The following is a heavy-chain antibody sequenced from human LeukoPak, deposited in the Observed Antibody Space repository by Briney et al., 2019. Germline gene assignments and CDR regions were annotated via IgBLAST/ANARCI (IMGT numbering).Heavy chain of an antibody. CDR3: ARQKGYYDSSGYYAYYFDY. D-gene: IGHD3-22*01. CDR2: INHSGST. CDR1: GGSFSNHY. V-gene: IGHV4-34*01. J-gene: IGHJ4*02. Sequence: SETLSLTCAVYGGSFSNHYWSWIRQPPGEGLEWVGEINHSGSTNYNPSLKSRVTISVDTSKNQFSLKLSSVTAADTAVYYCARQKGYYDSSGYYAYYFDYWGQGTLVTVSS.